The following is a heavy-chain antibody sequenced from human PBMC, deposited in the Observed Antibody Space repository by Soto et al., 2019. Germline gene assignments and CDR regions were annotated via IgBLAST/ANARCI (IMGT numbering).Heavy chain of an antibody. Sequence: RGSLRLSCSASGFTFSSYAMHWVRQAPGKGLEYVSAISSNGGSTYYADSVKGRFTISRDNSKNTLYLQMSSLRAEDTAVYYCVKAVPSTASYFDYWGQGTLVTVSS. D-gene: IGHD5-18*01. CDR3: VKAVPSTASYFDY. CDR2: ISSNGGST. J-gene: IGHJ4*02. CDR1: GFTFSSYA. V-gene: IGHV3-64D*06.